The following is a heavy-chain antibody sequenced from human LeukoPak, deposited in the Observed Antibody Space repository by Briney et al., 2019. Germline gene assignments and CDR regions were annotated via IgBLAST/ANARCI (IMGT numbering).Heavy chain of an antibody. Sequence: ASVKVSCKASGHTFTGYYMHWVRQAPGQGLEWMGWINPNSGGTNYAQKFQGRVTMTRDTSISTTYMELSRLRSDDTAVYYCARAGHYDILTGRAAFDYWGQGTLVTVSS. CDR1: GHTFTGYY. CDR2: INPNSGGT. J-gene: IGHJ4*02. CDR3: ARAGHYDILTGRAAFDY. V-gene: IGHV1-2*02. D-gene: IGHD3-9*01.